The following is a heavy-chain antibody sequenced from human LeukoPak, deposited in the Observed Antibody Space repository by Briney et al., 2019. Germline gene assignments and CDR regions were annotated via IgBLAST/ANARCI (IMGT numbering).Heavy chain of an antibody. J-gene: IGHJ2*01. Sequence: SETLSLTCAVSGGSISSGGYSWSWIRQPPGKGLEWIGYIYHSGSTYYNPSLKSRVTISVDRSKNQFSLKLSSVTAADTAVYYCARGQLWSPFWYFDLWGRGTLVTVSS. CDR3: ARGQLWSPFWYFDL. CDR1: GGSISSGGYS. V-gene: IGHV4-30-2*01. CDR2: IYHSGST. D-gene: IGHD5-18*01.